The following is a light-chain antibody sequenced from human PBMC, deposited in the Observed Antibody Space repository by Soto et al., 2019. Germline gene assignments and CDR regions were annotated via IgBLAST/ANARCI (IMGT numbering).Light chain of an antibody. CDR3: HQYNSWPQT. CDR1: QSVGSN. J-gene: IGKJ1*01. CDR2: TAS. V-gene: IGKV3-15*01. Sequence: ETVMTQSPVTLSVSPGERATLSCRASQSVGSNLAWYQQRPGQAPRLLIYTASIRATDTPARFSGGGSGTEFTLTISSLQSEDFALYYCHQYNSWPQTFGQGTKVELK.